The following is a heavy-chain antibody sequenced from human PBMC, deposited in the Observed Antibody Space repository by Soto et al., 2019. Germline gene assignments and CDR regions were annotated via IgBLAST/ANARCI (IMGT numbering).Heavy chain of an antibody. Sequence: SETLSLTCTVSGGSISSGGYYWSWIRQHPGKGLEWIGYIYYSGSTYYNPSLKSRVTISVDTSKNQFSLKLSSVTGADTAVYYCAKVPGSARTYYFDYWGKGTLVTVS. CDR2: IYYSGST. V-gene: IGHV4-31*03. CDR3: AKVPGSARTYYFDY. J-gene: IGHJ4*02. CDR1: GGSISSGGYY. D-gene: IGHD3-10*01.